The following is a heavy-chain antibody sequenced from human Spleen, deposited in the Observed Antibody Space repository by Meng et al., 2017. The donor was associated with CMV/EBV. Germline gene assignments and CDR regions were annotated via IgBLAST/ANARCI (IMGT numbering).Heavy chain of an antibody. CDR1: GFTFRSYA. Sequence: GESLKISCAASGFTFRSYAMSWVRQAPGKGLEWVSLIYSGGTTTYYADSVKGRFTISRDNSKNTLYLQMNSLRAEDTAVYYCAKVTTGPWYFDLWGQGTLVTVSS. V-gene: IGHV3-23*03. J-gene: IGHJ4*02. CDR3: AKVTTGPWYFDL. D-gene: IGHD4-11*01. CDR2: IYSGGTTT.